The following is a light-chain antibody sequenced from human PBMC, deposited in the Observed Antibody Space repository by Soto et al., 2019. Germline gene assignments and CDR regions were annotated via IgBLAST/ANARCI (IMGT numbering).Light chain of an antibody. Sequence: EVLLTHSRATLSVYPGERATLSCRASQSVRSSVAWYQQKPGQAPRLLIYGASTRATGIPARISGSGSGTEFTLTISSLQTEDFAVYYCQQYKNGWTFGQGTKVDIK. CDR3: QQYKNGWT. J-gene: IGKJ1*01. CDR2: GAS. V-gene: IGKV3-15*01. CDR1: QSVRSS.